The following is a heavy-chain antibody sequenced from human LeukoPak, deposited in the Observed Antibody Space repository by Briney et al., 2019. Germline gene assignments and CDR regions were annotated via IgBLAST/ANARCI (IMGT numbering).Heavy chain of an antibody. CDR3: AKGISSSGWSYFDY. J-gene: IGHJ4*01. D-gene: IGHD6-19*01. Sequence: GGSLRLSCAASGFTLSNSAMRWVRQAAGKGLEWVSTLSGRGITTLYADSVKGRFTISRDNSKNTLYLQMNSLRAEDTAVYYCAKGISSSGWSYFDYWGHGTLVTVSS. V-gene: IGHV3-23*01. CDR1: GFTLSNSA. CDR2: LSGRGITT.